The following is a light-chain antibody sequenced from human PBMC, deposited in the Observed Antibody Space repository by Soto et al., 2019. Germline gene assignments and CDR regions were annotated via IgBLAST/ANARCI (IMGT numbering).Light chain of an antibody. V-gene: IGLV1-44*01. CDR1: SSNIGSNS. CDR2: SNN. Sequence: QSVLTQPPSASGTPGQRVTISCSGSSSNIGSNSVNWYQQFPGTAPKLLIYSNNQQPSGVPDRFSGSKSGTSASLAISGLQSEDEADYYCAAWDDSLNVVIFGGGTKLTVL. CDR3: AAWDDSLNVVI. J-gene: IGLJ2*01.